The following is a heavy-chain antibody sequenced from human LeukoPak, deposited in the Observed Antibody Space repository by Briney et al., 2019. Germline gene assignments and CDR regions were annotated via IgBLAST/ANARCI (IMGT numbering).Heavy chain of an antibody. CDR3: ARVTYYYDSSGYRLWDY. D-gene: IGHD3-22*01. J-gene: IGHJ4*02. Sequence: GEXXKXSCKGSGYSFTSYWIGWVRQMPGKGLEWMGIIYPGDSDTRYSPSFQGQVTISADKSISTAYLQWSSLKASDTAMYYCARVTYYYDSSGYRLWDYWGQGTLVTVSS. CDR2: IYPGDSDT. V-gene: IGHV5-51*01. CDR1: GYSFTSYW.